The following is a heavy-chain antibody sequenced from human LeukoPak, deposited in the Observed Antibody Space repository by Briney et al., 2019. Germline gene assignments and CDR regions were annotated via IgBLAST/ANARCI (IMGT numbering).Heavy chain of an antibody. J-gene: IGHJ4*02. CDR2: ISYDGRNK. CDR3: ARSDTAIPFDH. D-gene: IGHD5-18*01. Sequence: GRSLRLSCAASGFTFSNYAMHWVRQAPGKGLEWVAVISYDGRNKYYADSVKGRFTISRDNSKNTLYLQMNSLRAEDTAVFYCARSDTAIPFDHWGQGTLVTVSS. V-gene: IGHV3-30*04. CDR1: GFTFSNYA.